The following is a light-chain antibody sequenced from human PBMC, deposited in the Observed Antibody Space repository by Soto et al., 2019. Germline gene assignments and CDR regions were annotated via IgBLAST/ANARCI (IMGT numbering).Light chain of an antibody. CDR1: QSVSSNY. CDR3: QQYDTSPRT. CDR2: GAS. V-gene: IGKV3-20*01. J-gene: IGKJ1*01. Sequence: EVMLTQSPGTLSLSPGERATLSCRASQSVSSNYLAWYQQKSGQAPRLLIYGASNRATGIPDRFSGSGSGTDFTLTIRRLEPEDFAVYYCQQYDTSPRTFGQGTEV.